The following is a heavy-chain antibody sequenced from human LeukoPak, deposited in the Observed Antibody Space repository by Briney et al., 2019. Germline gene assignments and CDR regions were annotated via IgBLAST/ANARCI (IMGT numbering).Heavy chain of an antibody. V-gene: IGHV3-48*04. CDR3: AREIRRYYDTERGSANWFDP. CDR2: ISSSSSTI. Sequence: GGSLRLSCAASGFTFSSYSMNWVRQAPGKGLEWVSYISSSSSTIYYADSVKGRFTISRDNAKNSLYLQMNSLRAEDTAVYYCAREIRRYYDTERGSANWFDPWGQGTLVTVSS. J-gene: IGHJ5*02. D-gene: IGHD3-9*01. CDR1: GFTFSSYS.